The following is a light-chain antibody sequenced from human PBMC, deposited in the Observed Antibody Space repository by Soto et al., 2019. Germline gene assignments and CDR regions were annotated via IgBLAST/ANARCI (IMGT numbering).Light chain of an antibody. CDR3: CSYAGNYSPV. CDR2: EGS. J-gene: IGLJ1*01. CDR1: NSDGASNNL. Sequence: QSALPQPASVSGSPGQSLTICCTGTNSDGASNNLVSWYQQHPGKAPKFVIYEGSKRPSGVSNRFSGSKSGNTAYLTISGLQAEDEADYYCCSYAGNYSPVFGTGTKVTVL. V-gene: IGLV2-23*01.